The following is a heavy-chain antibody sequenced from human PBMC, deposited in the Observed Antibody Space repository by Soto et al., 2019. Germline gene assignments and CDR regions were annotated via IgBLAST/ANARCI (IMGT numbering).Heavy chain of an antibody. CDR3: ASLLYSSSWYFDY. J-gene: IGHJ4*02. CDR2: IYHSGST. Sequence: SETLSLTCAVSGGSISSSNWWSWVRQPPGEGLEWIGEIYHSGSTNYNPSLKSRVTISVDKSKNQFSLKLSSVTAADTAVYYRASLLYSSSWYFDYWGQGTLVTVSS. V-gene: IGHV4-4*02. D-gene: IGHD6-13*01. CDR1: GGSISSSNW.